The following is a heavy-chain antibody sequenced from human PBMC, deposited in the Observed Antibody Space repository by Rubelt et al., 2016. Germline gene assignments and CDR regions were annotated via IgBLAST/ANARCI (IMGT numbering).Heavy chain of an antibody. Sequence: QVQPQQWGAGLLKPSETLSLTCAVYGGSFSGYYWRWIRQPPGKGLAWIGEINHSGSTNYNPSLKSRVTISVDTSKNQFSLRLSSVTAAGTAVYYCARGRRGSSSWLGRDYYGMDVWGQGTTVTVSS. D-gene: IGHD6-13*01. CDR3: ARGRRGSSSWLGRDYYGMDV. J-gene: IGHJ6*02. CDR2: INHSGST. V-gene: IGHV4-34*01. CDR1: GGSFSGYY.